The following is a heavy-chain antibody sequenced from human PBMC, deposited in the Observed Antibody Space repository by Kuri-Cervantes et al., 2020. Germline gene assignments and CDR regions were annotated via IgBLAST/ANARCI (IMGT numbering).Heavy chain of an antibody. J-gene: IGHJ3*02. CDR1: GFTFSPYS. D-gene: IGHD2-21*01. V-gene: IGHV3-21*01. CDR3: ARETGDQAFDI. CDR2: ISPRSDYI. Sequence: GESLKISCVGSGFTFSPYSLNWVRQAPGKGLEWVSCISPRSDYISYVDSVKGRFTISRDNAKSSLFLQMNSLRAEDTAIYYRARETGDQAFDIWGQGTMVTDSS.